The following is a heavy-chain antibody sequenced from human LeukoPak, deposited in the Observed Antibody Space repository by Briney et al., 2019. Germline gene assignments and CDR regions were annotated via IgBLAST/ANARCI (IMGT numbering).Heavy chain of an antibody. Sequence: SETLSLTCTVSGGSISSYYWSWIRQPPGKGLEWIGYIYYSGSTNYNPSLKSRVTIPVDTSKNQFSLKLSSVTAADTAVYYCATYSGSYEMGSYYFDYWGQGTLVTVSS. J-gene: IGHJ4*02. D-gene: IGHD1-26*01. CDR3: ATYSGSYEMGSYYFDY. CDR2: IYYSGST. CDR1: GGSISSYY. V-gene: IGHV4-59*01.